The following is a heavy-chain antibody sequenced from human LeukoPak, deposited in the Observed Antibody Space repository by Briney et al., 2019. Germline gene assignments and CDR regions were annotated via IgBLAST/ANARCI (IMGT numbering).Heavy chain of an antibody. V-gene: IGHV4-34*01. D-gene: IGHD6-13*01. CDR2: INHSGST. J-gene: IGHJ5*02. Sequence: SETLSLTCAVYGGSFSGYYWSWIRQPPGKGLEWIGEINHSGSTNYNPSLKSRVTISVDTSKNQFSLKLSSATAADTAVYYCARGPRIAAAGTEWFDPWGQGTLVTVST. CDR1: GGSFSGYY. CDR3: ARGPRIAAAGTEWFDP.